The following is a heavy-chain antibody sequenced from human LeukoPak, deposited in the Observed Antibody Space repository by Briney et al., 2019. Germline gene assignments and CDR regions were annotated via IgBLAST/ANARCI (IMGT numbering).Heavy chain of an antibody. J-gene: IGHJ6*02. CDR2: IRQDGSEK. CDR3: ARGSTVTTMGYYYGMDV. Sequence: PGGSLRLSCAASRFTFSSYWMNWVRQAPGKGLEWVANIRQDGSEKYHVDSVKGRFTISRDNAKNSLYLQMNSLRAEDTAVYYCARGSTVTTMGYYYGMDVWGQGTTVTVSS. D-gene: IGHD4-17*01. CDR1: RFTFSSYW. V-gene: IGHV3-7*01.